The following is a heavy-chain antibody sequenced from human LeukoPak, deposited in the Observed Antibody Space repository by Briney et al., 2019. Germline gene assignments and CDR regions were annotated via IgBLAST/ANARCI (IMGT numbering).Heavy chain of an antibody. V-gene: IGHV3-66*01. CDR1: GFTVSSNY. CDR2: IYSGGST. Sequence: GGSLRLSCAASGFTVSSNYMSWVRQAPGKGLEWVSVIYSGGSTYYADSVKGRFTISRDNSKNTLYLQMNSLGAEDTAVYYCARSFDYGGQFQHWGQGTLVTVSS. D-gene: IGHD4-23*01. CDR3: ARSFDYGGQFQH. J-gene: IGHJ1*01.